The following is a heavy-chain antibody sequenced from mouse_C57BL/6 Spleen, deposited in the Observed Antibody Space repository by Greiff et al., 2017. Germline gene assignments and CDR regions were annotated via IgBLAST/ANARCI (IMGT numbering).Heavy chain of an antibody. CDR3: ARSRTGTGPYAMDY. D-gene: IGHD4-1*01. J-gene: IGHJ4*01. CDR2: INPGSGGT. CDR1: GYAFTNYL. V-gene: IGHV1-54*01. Sequence: VQLQQSGAELVRPGTSVKVSCKASGYAFTNYLIEWVKQRPGQGLEWIGVINPGSGGTNYNEKFKGKATLTADKSSSPAYMQLSSLTSEDSAVYFCARSRTGTGPYAMDYWGQGTSVTVSS.